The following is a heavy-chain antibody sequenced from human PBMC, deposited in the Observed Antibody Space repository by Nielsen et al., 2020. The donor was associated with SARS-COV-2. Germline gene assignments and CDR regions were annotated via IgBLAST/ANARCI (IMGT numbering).Heavy chain of an antibody. V-gene: IGHV4-34*01. CDR2: INHSGST. Sequence: SETLSLTCAVYGGSFSGYYWSWIRQPPGKGLEWIGEINHSGSTNYNPSLKSRVTISVDTSKNQFSLKLSSVTAADTAVYYCARGSVVGGFRQSSSWRRIFDYWGQGTLVTVSS. CDR3: ARGSVVGGFRQSSSWRRIFDY. J-gene: IGHJ4*02. D-gene: IGHD6-13*01. CDR1: GGSFSGYY.